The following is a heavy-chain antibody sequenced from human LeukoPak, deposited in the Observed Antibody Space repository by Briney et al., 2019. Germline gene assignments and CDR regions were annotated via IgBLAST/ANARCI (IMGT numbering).Heavy chain of an antibody. CDR3: AREEPWEGFDY. J-gene: IGHJ4*02. Sequence: ASVKVSCKASGGTFSSYAISWVRQAPGQGLEWMGGIIPIFGTANYAQKFQSRVTITTDESTSTAYMELSSLRSEDTAVYYCAREEPWEGFDYWGQGTLVTVSS. CDR2: IIPIFGTA. CDR1: GGTFSSYA. D-gene: IGHD1-26*01. V-gene: IGHV1-69*05.